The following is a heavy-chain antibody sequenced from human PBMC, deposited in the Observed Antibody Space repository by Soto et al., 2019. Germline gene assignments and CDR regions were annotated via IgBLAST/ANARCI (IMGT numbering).Heavy chain of an antibody. D-gene: IGHD3-16*02. V-gene: IGHV5-10-1*01. CDR1: GYSFTSYW. Sequence: GESLKISCKGSGYSFTSYWISWVRQIPGKGLEWMGRIDPSDSYTNYSPSFQGHVTISADKSISTAYLQWSSLKASDTAMYYCARHPVMITFGGVIGPYYYYGMDVWGQGTTVTVSS. CDR2: IDPSDSYT. CDR3: ARHPVMITFGGVIGPYYYYGMDV. J-gene: IGHJ6*02.